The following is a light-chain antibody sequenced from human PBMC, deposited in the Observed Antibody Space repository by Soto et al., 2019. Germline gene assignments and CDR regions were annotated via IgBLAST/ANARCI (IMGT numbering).Light chain of an antibody. CDR2: DVS. CDR1: QSVSNW. Sequence: DIQRTQSPSTLSASVGERVTITCRASQSVSNWLAWYQQKPGKAPKLLIYDVSSLKSGVPSRFSGSGSGTEFILTISSLQPDDCATYYCQQFDSYSWTFGQGTKVDIK. V-gene: IGKV1-5*01. CDR3: QQFDSYSWT. J-gene: IGKJ1*01.